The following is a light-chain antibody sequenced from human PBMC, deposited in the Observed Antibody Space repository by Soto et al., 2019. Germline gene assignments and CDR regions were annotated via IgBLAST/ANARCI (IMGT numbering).Light chain of an antibody. CDR1: SPNIGAGFD. Sequence: VLTQPPSVSGAPGQRVTISCTGSSPNIGAGFDVHWYQQLPGTAPKLVIYGNNNRPSGVPDRFSGSKSGTSASLAITGLQAEDEADYYCQSYDSSLSGYVFGTGTKVTVL. CDR3: QSYDSSLSGYV. CDR2: GNN. J-gene: IGLJ1*01. V-gene: IGLV1-40*01.